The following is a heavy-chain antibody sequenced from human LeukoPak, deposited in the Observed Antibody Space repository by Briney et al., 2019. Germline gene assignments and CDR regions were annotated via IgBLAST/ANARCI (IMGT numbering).Heavy chain of an antibody. CDR1: GYTFTSYA. D-gene: IGHD6-19*01. J-gene: IGHJ4*02. CDR3: ARLAMSGIGSDDF. V-gene: IGHV1-3*01. CDR2: INAGNGNT. Sequence: ASVKVSCKASGYTFTSYAMNWVRQAPGQRLEWMGWINAGNGNTKYSQEFQGRVTITRDTSASAVYMELSSLRSDDTAVYYCARLAMSGIGSDDFWGQGTLVTVSS.